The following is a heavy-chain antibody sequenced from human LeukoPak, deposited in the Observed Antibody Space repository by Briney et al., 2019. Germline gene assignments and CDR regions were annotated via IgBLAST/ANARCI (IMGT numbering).Heavy chain of an antibody. CDR1: VFTFSSYS. D-gene: IGHD3-10*02. Sequence: GGSLRLSCAASVFTFSSYSMNWVRQAPGKGLEWVSSISSSSSYIYYADSLKGRFTISRDNAKNSLYLQMNSLRAEDTAVCYCAELGITMIGGVWGKGTTVTISS. CDR2: ISSSSSYI. J-gene: IGHJ6*04. CDR3: AELGITMIGGV. V-gene: IGHV3-21*01.